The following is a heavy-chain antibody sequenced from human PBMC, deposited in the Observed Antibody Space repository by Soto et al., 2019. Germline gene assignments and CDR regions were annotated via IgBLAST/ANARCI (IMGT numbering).Heavy chain of an antibody. Sequence: ASVKVSCKVSGYTLTELSMHWVRQAPGKGLEWMGGFDPEDGETIYAQKFRGRVTMTEDTSTDTAYMELSSLRSEDTAVYYCATDGITIFGVVIGPLRYWGQGTLVTVSS. D-gene: IGHD3-3*01. CDR3: ATDGITIFGVVIGPLRY. J-gene: IGHJ4*02. CDR1: GYTLTELS. V-gene: IGHV1-24*01. CDR2: FDPEDGET.